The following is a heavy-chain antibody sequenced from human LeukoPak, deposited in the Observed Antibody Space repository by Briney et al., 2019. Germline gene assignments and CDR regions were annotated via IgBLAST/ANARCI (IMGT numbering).Heavy chain of an antibody. V-gene: IGHV4-34*01. D-gene: IGHD1-26*01. CDR3: ARPGATDAFDI. CDR2: INHSGST. Sequence: SKTLSLTCAVYGGSFSGYYWSWIRQPPGKGLEWIGEINHSGSTNYNPSLKSRVTISVDTSKNQFSLKLSSVTAADTAVYYCARPGATDAFDIWGQGTMVTVSS. CDR1: GGSFSGYY. J-gene: IGHJ3*02.